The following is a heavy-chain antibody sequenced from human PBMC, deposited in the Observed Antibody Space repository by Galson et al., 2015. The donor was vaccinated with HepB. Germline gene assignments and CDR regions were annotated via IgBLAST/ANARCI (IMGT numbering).Heavy chain of an antibody. Sequence: SLRLSCAASGFTFSSYWMSWVRQAPGKGLEWVANIKQDGSEKYYVDSVKGRFTISRDNAKNSLYPQMNSLRAEDTAVYYCASDPIITMIVVWGQGTLVTVSS. CDR2: IKQDGSEK. CDR1: GFTFSSYW. V-gene: IGHV3-7*03. J-gene: IGHJ4*02. D-gene: IGHD3-22*01. CDR3: ASDPIITMIVV.